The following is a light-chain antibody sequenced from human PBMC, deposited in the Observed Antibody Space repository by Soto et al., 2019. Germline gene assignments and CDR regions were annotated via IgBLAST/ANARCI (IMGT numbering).Light chain of an antibody. J-gene: IGKJ1*01. CDR2: DAS. V-gene: IGKV1-5*01. CDR3: MQPLQTPRT. Sequence: GDRVTIPCRASQNINNWIAWYQQKPGKAPKFLIYDASTLESGVPDRFSGSGSGTDFTLKISRVEAEDVGVYYCMQPLQTPRTFGQGTKVDSK. CDR1: QNINNW.